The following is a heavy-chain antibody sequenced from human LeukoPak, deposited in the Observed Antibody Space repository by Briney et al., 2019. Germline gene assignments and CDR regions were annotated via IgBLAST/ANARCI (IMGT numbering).Heavy chain of an antibody. Sequence: GGSLRLSCAASGFTFSTYGIHWVRQAPGKGLEWVAVISNDGSNKYYADSVKGRFTISRDNFKNTVYLQMNSLRGEDTAVYYCAKSGIAAAGQRGYFDYWGQGTLVTVSS. CDR2: ISNDGSNK. V-gene: IGHV3-30*18. D-gene: IGHD6-13*01. CDR3: AKSGIAAAGQRGYFDY. CDR1: GFTFSTYG. J-gene: IGHJ4*02.